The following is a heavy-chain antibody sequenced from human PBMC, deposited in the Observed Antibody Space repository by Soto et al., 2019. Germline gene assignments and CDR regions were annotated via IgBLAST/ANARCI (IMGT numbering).Heavy chain of an antibody. CDR3: ATTYYYDSSGYYYYYGMDV. V-gene: IGHV3-23*01. Sequence: LKISCAASGFTFSSYAMSWVRQAPGKGLEWVSAISGSGGSTYYADSVKGRFTISRDNSKNTLYLQMNSLRAEDTAVYYCATTYYYDSSGYYYYYGMDVWGQGTTVTVSS. D-gene: IGHD3-22*01. CDR2: ISGSGGST. J-gene: IGHJ6*02. CDR1: GFTFSSYA.